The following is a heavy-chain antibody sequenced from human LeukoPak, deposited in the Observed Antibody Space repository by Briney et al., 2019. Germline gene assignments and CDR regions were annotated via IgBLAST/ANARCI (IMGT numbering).Heavy chain of an antibody. V-gene: IGHV3-30*18. Sequence: GGSLRLSCAASGFTFRSYGMHWVRHAPGKGLEWVAVISYDGSNKYYADSVRGRFTISRDNSKNTLYLQMNSLRAEDTAVYYCAKDGTSGSYSPLGFFDYWGQGTLVTVSS. J-gene: IGHJ4*02. CDR1: GFTFRSYG. CDR2: ISYDGSNK. D-gene: IGHD1-26*01. CDR3: AKDGTSGSYSPLGFFDY.